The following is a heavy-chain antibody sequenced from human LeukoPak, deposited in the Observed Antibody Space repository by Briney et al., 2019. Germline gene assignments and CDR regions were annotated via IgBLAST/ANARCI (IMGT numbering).Heavy chain of an antibody. V-gene: IGHV3-23*01. CDR1: GFTFSSYG. CDR2: IIKTGGST. Sequence: SGGSLRLSCGASGFTFSSYGMSWVRQAPGKGLEWVSTIIKTGGSTYYADSVKGRFTISRDNSKNTVYLQINSLRAEDTAIYYCAKDSTGWSRDYWGQGTLVTVSS. CDR3: AKDSTGWSRDY. D-gene: IGHD6-19*01. J-gene: IGHJ4*02.